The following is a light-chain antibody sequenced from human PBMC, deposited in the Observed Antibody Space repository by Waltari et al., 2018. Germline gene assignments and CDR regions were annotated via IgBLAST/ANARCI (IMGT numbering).Light chain of an antibody. J-gene: IGLJ1*01. Sequence: QSALTQPPSASGSPGQSVTISCTGTSNDVGGYNYVSWYQQHPGKAPKLLIYDVNKRASGVPVRFSGSKSGNTAALTVSGLQAEDEADYYCSSYAGSKNYVFGTGTKVTVV. V-gene: IGLV2-8*01. CDR3: SSYAGSKNYV. CDR1: SNDVGGYNY. CDR2: DVN.